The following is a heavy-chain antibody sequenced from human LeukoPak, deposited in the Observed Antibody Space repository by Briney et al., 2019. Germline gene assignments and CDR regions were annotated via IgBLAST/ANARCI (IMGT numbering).Heavy chain of an antibody. CDR1: GYSFTSYW. CDR3: ARQVDILTGYDAFDI. V-gene: IGHV5-51*01. Sequence: PGESLKISCKGSGYSFTSYWIGWVRQMPGKGLEWMGIIYPGDSDTRYSPSFQGQVTISADKSISTAYLQWSSLKASDTAMYYCARQVDILTGYDAFDIWGQGTMVTVSP. CDR2: IYPGDSDT. J-gene: IGHJ3*02. D-gene: IGHD3-9*01.